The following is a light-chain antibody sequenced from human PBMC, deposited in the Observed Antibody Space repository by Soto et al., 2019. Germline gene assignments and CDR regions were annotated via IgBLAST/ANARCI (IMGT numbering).Light chain of an antibody. CDR3: HSYDVSLRGPA. CDR2: DNS. CDR1: RSNIGAGYD. V-gene: IGLV1-40*01. Sequence: QSVLTQPPSLSGAPVQRVTISCTGSRSNIGAGYDVHWYQHLPGTAPKVLIFDNSNRPSGVPDRFSGSKSGTSASLAITGLQAEDEAVYYCHSYDVSLRGPAFGGGTKVTVL. J-gene: IGLJ2*01.